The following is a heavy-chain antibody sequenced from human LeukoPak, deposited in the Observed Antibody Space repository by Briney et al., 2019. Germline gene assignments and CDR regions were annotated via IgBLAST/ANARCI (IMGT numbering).Heavy chain of an antibody. CDR2: MNPNSGNT. J-gene: IGHJ3*02. D-gene: IGHD2-15*01. CDR3: ARGRGFCNGGSCSNAFDI. CDR1: GYTFTSYD. V-gene: IGHV1-8*01. Sequence: ASVKVSCKASGYTFTSYDINWVRQATGQGLEWMGWMNPNSGNTGYAQKFQGRVTMTRNTSISTAYMELSSLRSADTAMYYCARGRGFCNGGSCSNAFDIWGQGTMVTVSS.